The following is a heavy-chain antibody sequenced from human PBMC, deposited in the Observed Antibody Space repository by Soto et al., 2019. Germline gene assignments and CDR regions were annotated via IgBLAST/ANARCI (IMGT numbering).Heavy chain of an antibody. V-gene: IGHV4-39*01. CDR2: IHYGGNA. CDR1: GGSINTYNLF. CDR3: ARVNVALDF. D-gene: IGHD2-21*01. Sequence: QLQLQESGPGLVGPSETLSLTCTVSGGSINTYNLFWAWVRQPPGKGLEWIASIHYGGNAYYSPSLTTRVTISRGTSKNRVSLELRSVTAADTAVYYCARVNVALDFWGQGTLVTVSS. J-gene: IGHJ4*02.